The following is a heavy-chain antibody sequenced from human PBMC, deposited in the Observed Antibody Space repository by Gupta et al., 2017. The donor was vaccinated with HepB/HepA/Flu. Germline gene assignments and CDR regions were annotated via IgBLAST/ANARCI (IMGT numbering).Heavy chain of an antibody. Sequence: QVQLVQSGAEVKKPGSSVKVSCKASGGTFSSYAISWVRQAPGQGLEWMGGIIPIFGTANYAQKFQGRVTITADKSTSTAYMELSSLRSEDTAVYYCARGPYIVVVPAAIYQRDYYYYYMDVWGKGTTVTVSS. J-gene: IGHJ6*03. D-gene: IGHD2-2*02. V-gene: IGHV1-69*06. CDR1: GGTFSSYA. CDR3: ARGPYIVVVPAAIYQRDYYYYYMDV. CDR2: IIPIFGTA.